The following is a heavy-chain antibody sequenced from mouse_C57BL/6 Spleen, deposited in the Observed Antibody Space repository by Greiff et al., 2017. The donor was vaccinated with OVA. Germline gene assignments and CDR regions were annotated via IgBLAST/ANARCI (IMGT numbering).Heavy chain of an antibody. CDR1: GYAFSSSW. Sequence: QVQLQQSGPELVKPGASVKISCKASGYAFSSSWMNWVQQRPGKGLEWIGRIYPGDGDTNYNGKFKGKATLTADKSSSTAYMQLSSLTSEDSAVYFCARDYGSRNYAMDYWGQGTSVTVSA. CDR2: IYPGDGDT. D-gene: IGHD1-1*01. CDR3: ARDYGSRNYAMDY. J-gene: IGHJ4*01. V-gene: IGHV1-82*01.